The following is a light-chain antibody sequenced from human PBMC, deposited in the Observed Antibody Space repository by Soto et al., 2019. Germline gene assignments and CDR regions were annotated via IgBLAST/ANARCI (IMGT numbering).Light chain of an antibody. CDR2: GSS. CDR1: QSIVNH. J-gene: IGKJ3*01. V-gene: IGKV1-39*01. Sequence: DIQMTQSPSSLSASVGDRVTITCRPSQSIVNHLNWYQHTPGTAPKVLIFGSSSLQNGVTSRFSGSGSGTNFTLPISSLQPEDFATDYCQQSYTTPITFGPGTKVDI. CDR3: QQSYTTPIT.